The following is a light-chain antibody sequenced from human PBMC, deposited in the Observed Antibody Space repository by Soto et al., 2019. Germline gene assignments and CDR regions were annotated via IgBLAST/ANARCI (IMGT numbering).Light chain of an antibody. CDR2: RAS. J-gene: IGKJ2*01. Sequence: DIQMTQSPSTLSASLGDRVTITCRASRAISDWLAWYQQRPGKAPKLLIYRASRLESGVPSRFSGSGSGTEFTLTIRGLQPVVSATYSCKQYNTSSSTFAQGPKLE. V-gene: IGKV1-5*03. CDR1: RAISDW. CDR3: KQYNTSSST.